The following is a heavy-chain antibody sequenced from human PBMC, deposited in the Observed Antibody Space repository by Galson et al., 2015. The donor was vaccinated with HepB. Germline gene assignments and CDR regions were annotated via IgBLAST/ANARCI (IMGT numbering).Heavy chain of an antibody. D-gene: IGHD2-2*01. V-gene: IGHV3-30*18. CDR1: GFTFGDFA. J-gene: IGHJ4*02. Sequence: SLRLSCATSGFTFGDFAMHWVRQAPGKGLEWVAVISYEEGLIKSYAESVKGRFAISRDDSKSTVYLDMHALRTEDTAIYYCSKVGFPGARSSSWRFFESWGQGTLVTVSS. CDR2: ISYEEGLIK. CDR3: SKVGFPGARSSSWRFFES.